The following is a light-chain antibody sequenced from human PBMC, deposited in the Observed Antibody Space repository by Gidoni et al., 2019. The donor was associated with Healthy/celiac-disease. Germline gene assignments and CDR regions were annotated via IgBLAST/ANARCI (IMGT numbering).Light chain of an antibody. Sequence: QSVLTQPPSASGTPGQRVTIPCSGSSSNLGTNTVHWYQQLPGTGTKHLIYSNNPRPSGVPDRFSGSKSGTSASLAISGLQSEDEADYYCAAWDDSLNGHWVFGGGTKLTVL. CDR3: AAWDDSLNGHWV. CDR2: SNN. V-gene: IGLV1-44*01. CDR1: SSNLGTNT. J-gene: IGLJ3*02.